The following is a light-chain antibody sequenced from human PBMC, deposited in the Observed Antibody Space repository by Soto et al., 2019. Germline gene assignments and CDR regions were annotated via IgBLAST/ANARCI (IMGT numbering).Light chain of an antibody. CDR3: QQYHSTPST. J-gene: IGKJ2*01. CDR2: WAS. CDR1: QSLYKSNNLNY. Sequence: DIVMTQSPDSLAVSLGERATINCKSSQSLYKSNNLNYLAWYQQKPGQPPKLLLYWASTRESGVPDRFSGSGSGTDFTLTISSLQAADVAFYYCQQYHSTPSTFGQGTKLEIK. V-gene: IGKV4-1*01.